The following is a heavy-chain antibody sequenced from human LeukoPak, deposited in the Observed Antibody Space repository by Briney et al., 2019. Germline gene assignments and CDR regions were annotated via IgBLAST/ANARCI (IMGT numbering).Heavy chain of an antibody. V-gene: IGHV3-23*01. CDR1: GFTFSSFA. CDR3: ARDPTPRYCSGGSCYTHYGMDV. CDR2: IRESGGGTFGT. Sequence: GGSLRLSCAASGFTFSSFAMSWVRQAPGEGLEWVSTIRESGGGTFGTFYADSVKGRFTISRDNAKNSVYLQMNSLRAEDTAVYYCARDPTPRYCSGGSCYTHYGMDVWGQGTTVTVSS. J-gene: IGHJ6*02. D-gene: IGHD2-15*01.